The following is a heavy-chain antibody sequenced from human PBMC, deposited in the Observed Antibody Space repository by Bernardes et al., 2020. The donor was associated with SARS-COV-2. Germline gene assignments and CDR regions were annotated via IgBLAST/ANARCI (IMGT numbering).Heavy chain of an antibody. D-gene: IGHD1-20*01. CDR1: GFMFTNYW. V-gene: IGHV3-74*01. Sequence: GGSLRLSCAASGFMFTNYWIHWVRQAPGEGLLWVSRINTDGTTTNYAASVKGRFTISRDNAKNTAYLQINSLRVDDTAVYYCATGRDYYNGDWGQGTTVTVSS. J-gene: IGHJ6*02. CDR3: ATGRDYYNGD. CDR2: INTDGTTT.